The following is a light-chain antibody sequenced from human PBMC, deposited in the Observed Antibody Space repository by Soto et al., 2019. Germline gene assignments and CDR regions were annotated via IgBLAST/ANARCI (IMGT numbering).Light chain of an antibody. Sequence: DIQLTQSPSFLSASVGDRVTITCRASQGISSYLAWYQQKPGKAPKLLIYAASTLQSGVPSRFSGSGSGTEFTLAICILQPEDFATYYYQQVNSYPAFTFGPGTKVDIK. CDR1: QGISSY. J-gene: IGKJ3*01. CDR3: QQVNSYPAFT. CDR2: AAS. V-gene: IGKV1-9*01.